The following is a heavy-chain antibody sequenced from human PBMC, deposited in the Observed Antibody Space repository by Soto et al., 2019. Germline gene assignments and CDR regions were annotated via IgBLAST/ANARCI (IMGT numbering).Heavy chain of an antibody. D-gene: IGHD3-16*02. Sequence: EVQLLESGGGLVQPGGSLRLSCAASGFTFSSYAMSWVRQAPGKGLEWVSAISGSGGSTYYADSVKGRFTISRDNSKNTLYLQMNSLRAEDTAVYYCAKDGIYDYLWGSYRYPYYFDYWGQGTLVTVSS. J-gene: IGHJ4*02. CDR3: AKDGIYDYLWGSYRYPYYFDY. CDR1: GFTFSSYA. CDR2: ISGSGGST. V-gene: IGHV3-23*01.